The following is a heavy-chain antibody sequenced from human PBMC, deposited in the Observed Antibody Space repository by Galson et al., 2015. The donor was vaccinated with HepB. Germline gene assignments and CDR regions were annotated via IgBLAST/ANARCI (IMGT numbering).Heavy chain of an antibody. CDR1: GFTFSSYG. D-gene: IGHD3-16*01. CDR3: ARLSLGGGFDY. V-gene: IGHV3-33*01. J-gene: IGHJ4*02. CDR2: IWYDGTYK. Sequence: SLRLSCAASGFTFSSYGMHWVRQAPGKGLEWVAIIWYDGTYKYYADSVKGRFTISREDSKNTLYLQMNRLRAEDTAVYYCARLSLGGGFDYWAQGTLVTVSS.